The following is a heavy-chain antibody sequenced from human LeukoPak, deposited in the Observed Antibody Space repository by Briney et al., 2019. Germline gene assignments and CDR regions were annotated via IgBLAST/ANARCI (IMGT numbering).Heavy chain of an antibody. CDR3: ASQLGGTTFH. J-gene: IGHJ4*02. D-gene: IGHD1/OR15-1a*01. CDR1: GGSISSYY. CDR2: IYYSGNT. Sequence: SDTLSLTCIVSGGSISSYYWSWIRQPPGKGLEWIGYIYYSGNTNYNPSLKSRVTISVDTSKNQFSLEVSSVTAADTAVYYCASQLGGTTFHWGQGTLVTVSS. V-gene: IGHV4-59*08.